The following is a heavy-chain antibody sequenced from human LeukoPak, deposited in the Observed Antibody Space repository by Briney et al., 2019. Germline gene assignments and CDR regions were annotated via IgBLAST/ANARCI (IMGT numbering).Heavy chain of an antibody. CDR3: ARARFGGYFDY. V-gene: IGHV4-38-2*02. D-gene: IGHD3-10*01. J-gene: IGHJ4*02. Sequence: SETLSLTCTVSGYSISSGYYWGWIRQAPGKGLEWIGSIYNSGSTYYNPSLKSRVTISVDMSKNQFSLKMSSVTAADTAVYYCARARFGGYFDYWGQGTLVTVSS. CDR2: IYNSGST. CDR1: GYSISSGYY.